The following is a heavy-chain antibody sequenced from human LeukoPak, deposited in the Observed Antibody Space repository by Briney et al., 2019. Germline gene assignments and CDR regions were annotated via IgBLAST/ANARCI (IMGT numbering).Heavy chain of an antibody. J-gene: IGHJ4*02. CDR3: AKDRSGSLDY. V-gene: IGHV3-74*01. CDR1: GFSFSSDL. D-gene: IGHD1-26*01. Sequence: GGSLRLSCAASGFSFSSDLMHWVRQAPGKGLVWVSHINSDGRSTRYADSVKGRFTISRDNAKNTLYLQMNSLRAEDTAVYYCAKDRSGSLDYWGQGTLVAVSS. CDR2: INSDGRST.